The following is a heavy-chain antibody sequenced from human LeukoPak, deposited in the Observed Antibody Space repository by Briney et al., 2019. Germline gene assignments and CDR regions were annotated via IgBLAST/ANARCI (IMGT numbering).Heavy chain of an antibody. Sequence: PGGSLRLYCAASGFALSSHWMTWVRQVAGRGPEWVANVNRDGSETYYLVSVKGRFTISKDNAKNSLYLQMNSLRAEDTALYHCARNNGMDVWGQGTTVIVSS. CDR1: GFALSSHW. V-gene: IGHV3-7*03. CDR3: ARNNGMDV. J-gene: IGHJ6*02. CDR2: VNRDGSET.